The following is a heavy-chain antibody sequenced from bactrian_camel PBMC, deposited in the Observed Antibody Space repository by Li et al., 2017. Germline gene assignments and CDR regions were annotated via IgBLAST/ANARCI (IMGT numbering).Heavy chain of an antibody. J-gene: IGHJ4*01. D-gene: IGHD1*01. V-gene: IGHV3S1*01. CDR2: LWIGGATT. CDR3: ARYDSYIWHY. CDR1: RYTYKRNC. Sequence: HVQLVESGGGSVQAGGSLTLSCAAGRYTYKRNCMGWFRQRPGKDREGLAVLWIGGATTTYADSVKGRFIISRDNAKDTLYLQLSSLKTDDTGMYFCARYDSYIWHYWGQGTQVTVS.